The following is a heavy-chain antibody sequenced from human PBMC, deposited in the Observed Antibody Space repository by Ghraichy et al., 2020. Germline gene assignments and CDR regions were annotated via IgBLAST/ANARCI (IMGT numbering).Heavy chain of an antibody. CDR3: ARASMVVRFYYYNGMDV. Sequence: GESLNISCVGSGFTLSGFGMNWVRQSPGKGLEWVSYSSSSGRSTFYADSVKGRFTISRDNAKNSLSLQMNSLRDEDTAVYYCARASMVVRFYYYNGMDVWGQGTKVTVSS. CDR2: SSSSGRST. D-gene: IGHD2-15*01. V-gene: IGHV3-48*02. J-gene: IGHJ6*02. CDR1: GFTLSGFG.